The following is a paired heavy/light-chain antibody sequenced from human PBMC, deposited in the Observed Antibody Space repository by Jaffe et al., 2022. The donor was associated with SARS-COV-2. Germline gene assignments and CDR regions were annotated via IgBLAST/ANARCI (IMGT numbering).Light chain of an antibody. CDR1: QSVSSH. Sequence: EIVMTQSPATLSVSPGERATLSCRASQSVSSHLAWYQQKPGQAPRLLIYGASTRATGIPARFSGSGSGTEFTLTISSLQSEDFAVYYCQQYNNWPPYTFGQGTKLEIK. J-gene: IGKJ2*01. V-gene: IGKV3-15*01. CDR3: QQYNNWPPYT. CDR2: GAS.
Heavy chain of an antibody. CDR2: ISYDGNGK. CDR3: ARDSNPEHTGFYDMDV. V-gene: IGHV3-30*04. Sequence: QVQLVESGGGVVQPGRSLRLSCAASGFTFRSHAMHWVRQAPGNGLEWVAVISYDGNGKYYADSVKGRFTISRDNSKNTLYLQVNSLRLEDTAVFYCARDSNPEHTGFYDMDVWGKGTTVTVSS. CDR1: GFTFRSHA. D-gene: IGHD4-17*01. J-gene: IGHJ6*03.